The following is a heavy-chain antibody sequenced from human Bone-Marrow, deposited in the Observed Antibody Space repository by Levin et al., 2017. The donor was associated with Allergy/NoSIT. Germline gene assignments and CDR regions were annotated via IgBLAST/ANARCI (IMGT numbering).Heavy chain of an antibody. CDR2: ISSSGSTI. CDR1: GFTFSSYE. J-gene: IGHJ4*02. V-gene: IGHV3-48*03. CDR3: ACGSGYYPEGFFDY. Sequence: HGESLKISCAASGFTFSSYEMNWVRQAPGKGLEWVSYISSSGSTIYYADSVKGRFTISRDNAKNSLYLQMNSLRAEDTAVYYCACGSGYYPEGFFDYWGQGTLVTVSS. D-gene: IGHD3-3*01.